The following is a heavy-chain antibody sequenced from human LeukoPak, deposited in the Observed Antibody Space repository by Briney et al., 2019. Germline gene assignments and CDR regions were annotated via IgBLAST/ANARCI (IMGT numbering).Heavy chain of an antibody. Sequence: ASVKVSCKASGYTFTGYYMHWVRQAPGQGLEWMGWINPNSGGTNYAQKFQGRVTMTRDTSISTAYMELSRLRSDDTAVYYCARTSGMLRYFDWFSGSYWLDPWGQGTLVTVSS. D-gene: IGHD3-9*01. CDR2: INPNSGGT. CDR1: GYTFTGYY. J-gene: IGHJ5*02. V-gene: IGHV1-2*02. CDR3: ARTSGMLRYFDWFSGSYWLDP.